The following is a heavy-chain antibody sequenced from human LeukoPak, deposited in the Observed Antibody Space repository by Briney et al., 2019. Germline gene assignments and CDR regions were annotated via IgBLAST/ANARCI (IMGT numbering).Heavy chain of an antibody. CDR3: ARDLVPP. J-gene: IGHJ5*02. CDR2: IYYSGST. CDR1: GGSISSSSYY. D-gene: IGHD6-6*01. Sequence: SETLSLTRTVSGGSISSSSYYWGWIRQPPGKGLEWIGSIYYSGSTYYDPSLKSRVTISVDTSKNQFSLKLSSVTAADTAVYYCARDLVPPWGQGTLVTVSS. V-gene: IGHV4-39*07.